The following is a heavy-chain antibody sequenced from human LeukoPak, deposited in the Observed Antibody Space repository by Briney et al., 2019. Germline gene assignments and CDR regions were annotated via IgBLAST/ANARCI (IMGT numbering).Heavy chain of an antibody. D-gene: IGHD1-26*01. CDR2: INSDGSGT. Sequence: GGSLRLSCAASGFTFSSYWVHWVRQAPGKGLVWVSRINSDGSGTSYADSVKGRFTISRDNAKNTLYLQMNSLRAEDTAVYFCARGSMGAWTDYWGQGTLVTVSS. J-gene: IGHJ4*02. CDR1: GFTFSSYW. V-gene: IGHV3-74*01. CDR3: ARGSMGAWTDY.